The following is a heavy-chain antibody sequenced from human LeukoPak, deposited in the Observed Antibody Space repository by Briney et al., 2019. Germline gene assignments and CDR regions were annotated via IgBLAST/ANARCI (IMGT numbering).Heavy chain of an antibody. CDR1: GGSISSYY. V-gene: IGHV4-59*01. D-gene: IGHD5-18*01. Sequence: LETLSLTCTVCGGSISSYYWSLVRQPPGKGLEGVAYIYYSGSTNYNPSLKSRVTIAVDTSKNQFSLKLSSVTAADTAVYYCAREGPYSYGYPDAFDIWGQGTMVTVSS. CDR2: IYYSGST. CDR3: AREGPYSYGYPDAFDI. J-gene: IGHJ3*02.